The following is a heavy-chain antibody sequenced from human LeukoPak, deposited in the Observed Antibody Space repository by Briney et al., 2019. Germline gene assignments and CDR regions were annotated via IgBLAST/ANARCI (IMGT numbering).Heavy chain of an antibody. D-gene: IGHD5-12*01. CDR2: IKQDGSEK. CDR3: ANNSDYRFDS. CDR1: GFTVSSNY. J-gene: IGHJ4*02. V-gene: IGHV3-7*05. Sequence: GGSLRLSCAASGFTVSSNYMSWVRQAPGKGLEWVANIKQDGSEKHYGDSVKGRFTVSRDNAKNSLYLQMSSLRAADTAVYYCANNSDYRFDSWGQGTLVTVSS.